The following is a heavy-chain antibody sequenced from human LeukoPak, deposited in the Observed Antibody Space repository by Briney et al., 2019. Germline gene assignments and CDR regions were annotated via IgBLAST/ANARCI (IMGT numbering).Heavy chain of an antibody. CDR2: IYYSGST. CDR3: ARVLSSAIDY. J-gene: IGHJ4*02. V-gene: IGHV4-38-2*01. CDR1: GFTLSGYW. Sequence: GSLRLSCAASGFTLSGYWMSWVRQPPGKGLEWIGSIYYSGSTYYNPSLKGRVTISVDTSKNQFSLKLSSVTAADTAVYYCARVLSSAIDYWGQGTLVTVSS. D-gene: IGHD2/OR15-2a*01.